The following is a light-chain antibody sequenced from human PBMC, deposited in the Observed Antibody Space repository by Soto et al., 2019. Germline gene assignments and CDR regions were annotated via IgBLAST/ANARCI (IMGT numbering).Light chain of an antibody. V-gene: IGKV3-20*01. Sequence: EIVLTQSPGTLSVSPGERATLSCRASQSVTSSYLAWYQQKPGQAPRLLIHGASSRATGIPDRFSGSGSGTDFTLTISRLEPEDFAVYYCQQYGSSFMYTFGQGTKLEIK. CDR1: QSVTSSY. CDR2: GAS. CDR3: QQYGSSFMYT. J-gene: IGKJ2*01.